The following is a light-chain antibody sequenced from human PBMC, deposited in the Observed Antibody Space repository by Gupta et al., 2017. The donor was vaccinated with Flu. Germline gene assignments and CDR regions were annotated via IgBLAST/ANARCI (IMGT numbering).Light chain of an antibody. Sequence: SYVLTHPPSASVSPGQTSRMICGGKNIGSKSVQWYQQNSGTAPVLFVYDDNDRPSGIPERFSGSKSGTPATLGITRLQAGEEADYYWKAWDSGRSHQVFGGGTKLTVL. CDR2: DDN. CDR3: KAWDSGRSHQV. J-gene: IGLJ3*02. V-gene: IGLV3-21*02. CDR1: NIGSKS.